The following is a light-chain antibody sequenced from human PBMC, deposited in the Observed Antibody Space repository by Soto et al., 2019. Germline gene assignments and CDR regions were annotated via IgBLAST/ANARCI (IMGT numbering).Light chain of an antibody. CDR3: SSYAGSNNLV. V-gene: IGLV2-8*01. J-gene: IGLJ2*01. Sequence: QSVLTQPPSASGSPGQSVTISCTGTSSDVGGYNYVSWYQQHPGKAPKLMIYEVSKRPSGVPDRFSGSKSGNTASLPVAGLQAEAEADYYCSSYAGSNNLVFGGGTKGTVL. CDR2: EVS. CDR1: SSDVGGYNY.